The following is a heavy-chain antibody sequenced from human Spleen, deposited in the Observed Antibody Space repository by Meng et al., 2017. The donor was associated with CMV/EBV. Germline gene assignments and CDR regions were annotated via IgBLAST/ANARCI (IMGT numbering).Heavy chain of an antibody. CDR3: AKISSTVTSIRLPGL. CDR1: GFTFSNYG. Sequence: GESLKISCAASGFTFSNYGMHWVRQAPGKGLEWVAFIQFDGSNEYYADSVKGRFTISRDNSKNTLYLQMNSLRVEDTAMYYCAKISSTVTSIRLPGLWGQGTLVTVSS. V-gene: IGHV3-30*02. D-gene: IGHD4-17*01. CDR2: IQFDGSNE. J-gene: IGHJ4*02.